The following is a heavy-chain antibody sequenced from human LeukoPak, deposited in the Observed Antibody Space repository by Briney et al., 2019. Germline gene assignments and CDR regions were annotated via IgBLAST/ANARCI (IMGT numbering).Heavy chain of an antibody. CDR2: ISWNSGSI. J-gene: IGHJ6*02. V-gene: IGHV3-9*01. CDR1: GFTFDDYA. Sequence: SLRLSCAASGFTFDDYAMHWVRQAPGKGLEWVSGISWNSGSIGYADSVKGRFTISRDNAKNSLYLQMNSLRAEDTALYYCAKDIGRITMVPGGMDVWGQGTTVTVSS. D-gene: IGHD3-10*01. CDR3: AKDIGRITMVPGGMDV.